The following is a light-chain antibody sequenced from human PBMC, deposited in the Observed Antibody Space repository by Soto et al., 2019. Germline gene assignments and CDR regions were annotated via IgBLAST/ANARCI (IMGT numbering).Light chain of an antibody. V-gene: IGLV2-23*01. J-gene: IGLJ1*01. CDR1: SSDVGSYNV. CDR2: EAS. CDR3: CSYAGSSTYV. Sequence: QSVLTQPASVSGSPGQAITISCTGTSSDVGSYNVVSWYQQHPGKAPKLIIYEASKRHSGVSNRFSGSKSGSTASLTISGLQAEDEADYYCCSYAGSSTYVFGTGTKLTVL.